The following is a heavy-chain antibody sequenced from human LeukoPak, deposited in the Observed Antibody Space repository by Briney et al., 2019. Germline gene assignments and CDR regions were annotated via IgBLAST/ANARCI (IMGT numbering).Heavy chain of an antibody. CDR2: IYYSGST. V-gene: IGHV4-59*01. CDR3: ARGRGAVAPNNFDY. D-gene: IGHD6-19*01. J-gene: IGHJ4*02. Sequence: PSETLSLTCTVSGGSISSYYWSWIRQPPGKGLEWIGYIYYSGSTNYNPSLKSRVTISVDTSKNQFSLKLSSVTAADTAVYYCARGRGAVAPNNFDYWGQGTLVTVSS. CDR1: GGSISSYY.